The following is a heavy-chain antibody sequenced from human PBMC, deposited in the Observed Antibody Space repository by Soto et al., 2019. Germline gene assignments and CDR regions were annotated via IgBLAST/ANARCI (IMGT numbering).Heavy chain of an antibody. CDR3: ATARGCYYYCGIDV. CDR1: GGSFSGYY. Sequence: TLSLTCAVYGGSFSGYYWSWIRQPPGKGLEWIGEINHSGSTNYNPSLKSRVTISVDTSKNQSSLKLSSVTAADTAVYYCATARGCYYYCGIDVWGQETTVTVSS. V-gene: IGHV4-34*01. J-gene: IGHJ6*02. CDR2: INHSGST.